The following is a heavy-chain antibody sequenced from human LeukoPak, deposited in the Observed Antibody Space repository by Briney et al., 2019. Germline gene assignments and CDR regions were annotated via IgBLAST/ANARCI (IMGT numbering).Heavy chain of an antibody. Sequence: GGSLRLSCAASGFTFSSYWMSWVRQAPGKGLEWVANIKQDGSEKYYVDSVKGRFTVSRDNAKNSLYLQMNSLRAKDTAMYYCARIRESGSWYSIDHWGQRTLVTVSS. CDR1: GFTFSSYW. CDR3: ARIRESGSWYSIDH. CDR2: IKQDGSEK. J-gene: IGHJ4*02. V-gene: IGHV3-7*01. D-gene: IGHD6-13*01.